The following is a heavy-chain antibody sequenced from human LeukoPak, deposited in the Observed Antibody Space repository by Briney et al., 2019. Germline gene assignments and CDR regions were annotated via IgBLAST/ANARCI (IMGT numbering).Heavy chain of an antibody. V-gene: IGHV3-30*04. Sequence: GRSLRLSCAASGFTFSSSAVHWVRQAPDKGLEWVALISYDEINKYYADSVKGRFTISRDNSKNTLYLQMNSLRAEDTAVYYCARDLTTVVTPGAFDYWGQGTLVTVSS. J-gene: IGHJ4*02. CDR3: ARDLTTVVTPGAFDY. CDR1: GFTFSSSA. D-gene: IGHD4-23*01. CDR2: ISYDEINK.